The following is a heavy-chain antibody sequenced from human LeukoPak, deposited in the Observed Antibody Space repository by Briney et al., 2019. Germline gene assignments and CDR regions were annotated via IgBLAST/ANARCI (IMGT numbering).Heavy chain of an antibody. CDR3: SGNSGTYYGPLCY. J-gene: IGHJ4*02. CDR2: ISSSGGST. Sequence: PGGSLRLSCAASGFTFSSYAMSWVRQAPGKGLEWVSSISSSGGSTYYADSVKGRFTISRDNSKNTLYLQMNSLRAGDTAVYYCSGNSGTYYGPLCYWGQGILVTVSS. CDR1: GFTFSSYA. V-gene: IGHV3-23*01. D-gene: IGHD1-26*01.